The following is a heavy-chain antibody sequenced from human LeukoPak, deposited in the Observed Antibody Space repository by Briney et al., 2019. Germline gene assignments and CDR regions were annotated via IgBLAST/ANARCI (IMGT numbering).Heavy chain of an antibody. V-gene: IGHV4-38-2*02. J-gene: IGHJ6*04. CDR3: ARDSVGWVAAASFYYGMDV. CDR2: IYHSGST. Sequence: SETLSLTCAASGYTISSDYYWGWIRQPRGRGQEWTGSIYHSGSTYYDPSVKSRVTIAVDTSKNQFSLKLSSVTAADTAVYYCARDSVGWVAAASFYYGMDVWGKGIKVTVSS. D-gene: IGHD2-15*01. CDR1: GYTISSDYY.